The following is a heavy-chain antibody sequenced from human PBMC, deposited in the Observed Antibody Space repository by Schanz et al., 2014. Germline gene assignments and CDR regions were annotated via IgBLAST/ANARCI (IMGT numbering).Heavy chain of an antibody. D-gene: IGHD6-13*01. CDR3: AREQIMAAAGLVDY. V-gene: IGHV3-11*01. Sequence: QVQLVESGGGLVKPGGSLRLSCAASGFTFSDHYMDWVRQAPGKGLEWVSGISGSGGSTYYADSVKGRFTISRDNAKNSLYLQMNSLRAEDTAVYYCAREQIMAAAGLVDYWGHGTLVTVTS. J-gene: IGHJ4*01. CDR2: ISGSGGST. CDR1: GFTFSDHY.